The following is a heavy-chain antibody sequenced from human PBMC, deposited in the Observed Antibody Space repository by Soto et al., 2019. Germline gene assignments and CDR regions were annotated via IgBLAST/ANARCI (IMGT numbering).Heavy chain of an antibody. V-gene: IGHV4-59*08. Sequence: QVQLQESGPGLVKPSETLSLSCTVSVGSISSYHWSWIRQTPGKGLEWIGYVHYSWGSNYNPSLKSRVAISLDTSKRQFSLKLTSVTATDTAVYYCSRQGFGALHGLVYDWGHGTTLTVSS. D-gene: IGHD3-10*01. J-gene: IGHJ6*02. CDR3: SRQGFGALHGLVYD. CDR1: VGSISSYH. CDR2: VHYSWGS.